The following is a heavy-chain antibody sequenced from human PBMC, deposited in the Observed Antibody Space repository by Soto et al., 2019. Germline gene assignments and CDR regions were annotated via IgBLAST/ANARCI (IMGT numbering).Heavy chain of an antibody. CDR3: ARGGSDYEGSGSYQGHV. CDR2: IVPIFGA. D-gene: IGHD3-22*01. V-gene: IGHV1-69*12. CDR1: GGTFSNYR. Sequence: QVQLVQSGAEVKKPGSSVKVSCKSSGGTFSNYRFSWVRQAPGQGLECMEVIVPIFGAEHPQKFQGRVTITADESTNTVFMELRGLRSEDTAVYYCARGGSDYEGSGSYQGHVWGQGTTVTVSS. J-gene: IGHJ6*02.